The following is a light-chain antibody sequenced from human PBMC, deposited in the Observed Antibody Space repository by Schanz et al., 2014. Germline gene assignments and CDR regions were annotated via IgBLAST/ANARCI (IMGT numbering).Light chain of an antibody. CDR3: TSYAGSNQVV. CDR2: EVS. CDR1: SSDVGAYNY. Sequence: QSALTQPPSASGSPGQSITISCTGTSSDVGAYNYVSWYQQHPGKAPKLMIYEVSKRPSGVPDRFSASKSGNTASLTVSGLQADNEADYYCTSYAGSNQVVFGGGTKLTVL. J-gene: IGLJ2*01. V-gene: IGLV2-8*01.